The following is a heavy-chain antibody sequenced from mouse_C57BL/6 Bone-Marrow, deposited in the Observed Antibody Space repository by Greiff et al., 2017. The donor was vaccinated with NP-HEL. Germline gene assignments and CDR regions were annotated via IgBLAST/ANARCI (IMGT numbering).Heavy chain of an antibody. CDR1: GFTFSDAW. V-gene: IGHV6-6*01. CDR2: IRNKANNHAT. D-gene: IGHD2-3*01. Sequence: EVQGVESGGGLVQPGGSMKLSCAASGFTFSDAWMDWVRQSPEKGLEWVAEIRNKANNHATYYAESVKGRFTISRDDSKSSVYLQMNSLRAEDTGIYYCTREVYDGQFAYWGQGTLVTVSA. CDR3: TREVYDGQFAY. J-gene: IGHJ3*01.